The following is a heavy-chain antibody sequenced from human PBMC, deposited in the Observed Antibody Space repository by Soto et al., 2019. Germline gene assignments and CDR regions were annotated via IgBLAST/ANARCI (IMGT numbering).Heavy chain of an antibody. D-gene: IGHD5-18*01. CDR3: ARDPSDTDAFDI. Sequence: SVKVSCKASGGTFSIYAISWVRQAPGQGLEWMGGIIPIFGTANYAQKFQGRVTITADESTSTAYMELSSLRSEDTAVYYCARDPSDTDAFDIRGQGTMVTVSS. J-gene: IGHJ3*02. V-gene: IGHV1-69*01. CDR1: GGTFSIYA. CDR2: IIPIFGTA.